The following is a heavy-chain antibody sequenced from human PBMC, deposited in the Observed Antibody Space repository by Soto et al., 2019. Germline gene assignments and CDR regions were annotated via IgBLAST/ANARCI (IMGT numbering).Heavy chain of an antibody. CDR3: ARALDYDFWGGRNWFDP. Sequence: QVQLQQSGPGLLKPSETLSLTCSVSGGSITDNYWTWIRQSPGKGLEWVGYIYYTGITNYNPSLKRQVTISLDRSKNQFSLKLHSVTAADTAVYYCARALDYDFWGGRNWFDPWGQGTLVTVSS. V-gene: IGHV4-59*01. CDR1: GGSITDNY. J-gene: IGHJ5*02. D-gene: IGHD3-3*01. CDR2: IYYTGIT.